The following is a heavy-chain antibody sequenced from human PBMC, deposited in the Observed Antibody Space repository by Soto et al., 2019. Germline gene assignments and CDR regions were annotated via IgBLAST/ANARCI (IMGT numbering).Heavy chain of an antibody. CDR1: GYTFTSFG. CDR3: ATRSPAFDY. J-gene: IGHJ4*02. CDR2: ITTDKSKT. Sequence: ASVKVSCKTSGYTFTSFGISWVRQAPGQGLEWMGWITTDKSKTNYAQKFQGRVTMTTDTSTSTAYMELRSLSSDDTAVYYCATRSPAFDYWGQGTLVTVSS. V-gene: IGHV1-18*01.